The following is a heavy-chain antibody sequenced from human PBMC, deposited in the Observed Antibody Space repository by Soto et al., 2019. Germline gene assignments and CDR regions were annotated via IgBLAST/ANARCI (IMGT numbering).Heavy chain of an antibody. CDR1: GGSISGSTYY. D-gene: IGHD1-26*01. J-gene: IGHJ5*02. Sequence: QLQLQESGPGLVKPSETLSLTCTVSGGSISGSTYYWGWSRQPPGKGLEYIGIIYYSGSTYYNPSLKSRVTISIDTSKNQFSLKLSSVTAADTAVYYCATKKGIEGANDWFDPWGQGTLVTVSS. CDR2: IYYSGST. CDR3: ATKKGIEGANDWFDP. V-gene: IGHV4-39*01.